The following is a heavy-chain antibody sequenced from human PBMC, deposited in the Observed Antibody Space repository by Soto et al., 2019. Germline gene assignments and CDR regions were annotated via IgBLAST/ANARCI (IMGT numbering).Heavy chain of an antibody. CDR1: GYTFTSYD. Sequence: QVQLVQSGAEVKKSGASVKVSFKASGYTFTSYDLHWVRQATGQGLEWMGWRKPNSGNTGYAQKLQGSVTMTWKNSISTAYMELSSLSSENTALYYCARRGYPDYWGQGALVTVSS. D-gene: IGHD5-12*01. J-gene: IGHJ4*02. V-gene: IGHV1-8*01. CDR3: ARRGYPDY. CDR2: RKPNSGNT.